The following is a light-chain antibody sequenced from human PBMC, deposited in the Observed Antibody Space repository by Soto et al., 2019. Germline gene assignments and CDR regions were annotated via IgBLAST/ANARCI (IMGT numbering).Light chain of an antibody. CDR1: QSFSSY. V-gene: IGKV3-15*01. CDR2: GVS. CDR3: QQYKRWPPT. Sequence: EIVMTQSPATLSVSPGERATLSCRASQSFSSYLAWYQQKPGQAPRLLIYGVSVRATGIPARFSGSGSGTEFTLTICSLQSEDFAVYYCQQYKRWPPTFGQGTKVEI. J-gene: IGKJ1*01.